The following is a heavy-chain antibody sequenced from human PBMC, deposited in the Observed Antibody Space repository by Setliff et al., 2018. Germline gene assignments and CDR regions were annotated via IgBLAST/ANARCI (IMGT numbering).Heavy chain of an antibody. CDR2: IYYSGST. Sequence: PSETLSLTCTVSGGSISSSSYYWGWIRQSPGKGLEWIGSIYYSGSTYYNPSLKSRVTISVDTSKNQFSLKLSSVTAADTAVYYCARTPVVVTLRNAFDIWGQGTMVTVSS. D-gene: IGHD2-21*02. V-gene: IGHV4-39*07. CDR3: ARTPVVVTLRNAFDI. CDR1: GGSISSSSYY. J-gene: IGHJ3*02.